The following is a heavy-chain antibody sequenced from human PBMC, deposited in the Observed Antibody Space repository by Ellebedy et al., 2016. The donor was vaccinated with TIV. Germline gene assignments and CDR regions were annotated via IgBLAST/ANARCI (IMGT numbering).Heavy chain of an antibody. CDR3: ARDCGDGDCYPYYFDY. CDR2: ISAYNGNT. V-gene: IGHV1-18*04. D-gene: IGHD2-21*02. CDR1: GYTFTSYG. J-gene: IGHJ4*02. Sequence: AASVKVSCKASGYTFTSYGISWVRQAPGQGLEWMGWISAYNGNTNYAQKLQGRVTMTTDTSTSTAYMELRSLRSDDTAVYYCARDCGDGDCYPYYFDYWGQGTLVTVSS.